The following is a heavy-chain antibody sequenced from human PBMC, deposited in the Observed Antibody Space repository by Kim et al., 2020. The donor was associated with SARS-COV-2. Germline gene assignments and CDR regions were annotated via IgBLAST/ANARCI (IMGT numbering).Heavy chain of an antibody. Sequence: SSYNPPLKSRLTISLDPSKNRFSLKLSSVTAADTAVYYCAGRRFIHGMDVWGQGTTVTVSS. V-gene: IGHV4-31*02. CDR2: S. D-gene: IGHD2-21*01. CDR3: AGRRFIHGMDV. J-gene: IGHJ6*02.